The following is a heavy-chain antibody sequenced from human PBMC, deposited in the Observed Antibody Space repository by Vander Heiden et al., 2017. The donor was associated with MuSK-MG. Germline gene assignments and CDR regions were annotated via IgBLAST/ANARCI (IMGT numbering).Heavy chain of an antibody. CDR1: TCYP. CDR2: IIPMFGRV. D-gene: IGHD3-22*01. J-gene: IGHJ4*02. Sequence: TCYPLSWVRQAPGQGLEWMGGIIPMFGRVNYAQKFRGRVTITADESTSTAYMELSSLRSEDTAVYYCARSGYYFDSSAYYYSFDYWGQGTLVTVSS. V-gene: IGHV1-69*01. CDR3: ARSGYYFDSSAYYYSFDY.